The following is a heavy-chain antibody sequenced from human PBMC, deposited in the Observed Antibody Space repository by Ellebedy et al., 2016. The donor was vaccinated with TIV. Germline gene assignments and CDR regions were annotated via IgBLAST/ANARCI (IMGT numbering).Heavy chain of an antibody. J-gene: IGHJ5*02. CDR2: ISAYNGNT. Sequence: ASVKVSXKASSYTFTSYGISWVRQAPGQGLEWMGWISAYNGNTNYAQKLQGRVTMTTDTSTSTAYMELRSLRFDDTAVYYCARESTTDNWFNPWGQGTLVTVSS. CDR3: ARESTTDNWFNP. CDR1: SYTFTSYG. D-gene: IGHD1-26*01. V-gene: IGHV1-18*01.